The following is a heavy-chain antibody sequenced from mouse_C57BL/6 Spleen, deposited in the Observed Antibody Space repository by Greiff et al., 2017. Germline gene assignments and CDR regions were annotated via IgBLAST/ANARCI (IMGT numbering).Heavy chain of an antibody. CDR1: GYAFSSYW. D-gene: IGHD1-1*01. CDR3: TRNYVSSYRYWYFDV. J-gene: IGHJ1*03. V-gene: IGHV1-80*01. Sequence: QVQLQQSGAELVKPGASVKISCKASGYAFSSYWMNWVKQRPGKGLEWIGQSYPGDGDTNYNGKFKGKAILTADKSSSTAYMELRSLTSEDSAVYYCTRNYVSSYRYWYFDVWGTGTTVTVSS. CDR2: SYPGDGDT.